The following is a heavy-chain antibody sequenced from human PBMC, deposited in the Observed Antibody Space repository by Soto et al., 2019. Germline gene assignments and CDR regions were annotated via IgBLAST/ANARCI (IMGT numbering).Heavy chain of an antibody. Sequence: SLRLSCTASGFTFRNYAMSWVRQAPGKGLQWVSYISSSSRTIYYADSVRGRFTVSRDNAKNSLYLQMNSLRAEDTAVYYCARGSITIFGVVLYWGQGTLVTVSS. V-gene: IGHV3-48*03. CDR2: ISSSSRTI. J-gene: IGHJ4*02. CDR1: GFTFRNYA. D-gene: IGHD3-3*01. CDR3: ARGSITIFGVVLY.